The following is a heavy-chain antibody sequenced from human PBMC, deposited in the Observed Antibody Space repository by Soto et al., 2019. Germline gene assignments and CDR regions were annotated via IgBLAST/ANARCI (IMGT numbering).Heavy chain of an antibody. Sequence: QVQLVESGGDLVKPGGSLRLSCAASGYTFSDYYMSWIRQAPGKGLEWISYIDTSGTEIYYADSVKGRFTITRDNAKNSLYLEMNSLRDEDTAVYYCASHYDMWSGYLSPVDYWGQGTLVTVSS. CDR3: ASHYDMWSGYLSPVDY. D-gene: IGHD3-3*01. CDR1: GYTFSDYY. V-gene: IGHV3-11*01. J-gene: IGHJ4*02. CDR2: IDTSGTEI.